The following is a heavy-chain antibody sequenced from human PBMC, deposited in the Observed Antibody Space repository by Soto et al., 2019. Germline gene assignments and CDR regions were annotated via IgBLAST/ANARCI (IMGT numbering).Heavy chain of an antibody. V-gene: IGHV3-49*03. CDR1: GFTFGDYA. CDR3: TTTGNYGDPRYYYYYMDV. Sequence: GGSLRLSCTASGFTFGDYAMSWFRQAPGKGLEWVGFIRSKAYGGTTEYAASVKGRFTISRDDSKSIAYLQMNSLKTEDTAVYYCTTTGNYGDPRYYYYYMDVWGKGTTVTVSS. D-gene: IGHD4-17*01. J-gene: IGHJ6*03. CDR2: IRSKAYGGTT.